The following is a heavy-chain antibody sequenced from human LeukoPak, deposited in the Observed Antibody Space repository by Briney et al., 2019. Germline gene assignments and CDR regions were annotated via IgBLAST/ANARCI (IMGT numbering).Heavy chain of an antibody. CDR3: ASFPFYAFNT. CDR1: GFTFSSYE. V-gene: IGHV3-48*03. Sequence: GGSLRLSCVASGFTFSSYEMNWVRQAPGKGLEWVSYISSGGITILYSDSVKGRFAISRDNAKNSLYLQMNSLRADDAAVYYCASFPFYAFNTWGQGTMVTVSS. J-gene: IGHJ3*02. CDR2: ISSGGITI.